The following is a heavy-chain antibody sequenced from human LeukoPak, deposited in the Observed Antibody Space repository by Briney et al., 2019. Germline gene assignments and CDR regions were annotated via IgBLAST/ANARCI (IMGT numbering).Heavy chain of an antibody. Sequence: GGSLRLSCAASGFTFCTYEMNWVRQAPGKGLEWVSYIPSSGSTIYYVDSVKGRFTISRDNAKSSLYLQMNSLRVEDTAVYYCAREATGATGYSDYWGQGTLVTVSS. CDR1: GFTFCTYE. CDR2: IPSSGSTI. V-gene: IGHV3-48*03. CDR3: AREATGATGYSDY. J-gene: IGHJ4*02. D-gene: IGHD1-26*01.